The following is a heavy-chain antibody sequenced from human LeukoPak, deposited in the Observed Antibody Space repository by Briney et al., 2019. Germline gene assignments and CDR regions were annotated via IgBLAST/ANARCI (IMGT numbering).Heavy chain of an antibody. J-gene: IGHJ4*02. CDR3: ARPHSGGYTRIDY. Sequence: GESLKISCKGSGYSFTSYWSGWVRQMPGKGLEWMGVINPGEFDTRYSPSLQGQVTISDDKSISTAYLQWSSLKASDTAMYYGARPHSGGYTRIDYWGQGTLVTVSS. D-gene: IGHD1-26*01. V-gene: IGHV5-51*01. CDR1: GYSFTSYW. CDR2: INPGEFDT.